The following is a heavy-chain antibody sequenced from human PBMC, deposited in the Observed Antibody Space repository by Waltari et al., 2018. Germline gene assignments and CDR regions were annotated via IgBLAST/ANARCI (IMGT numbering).Heavy chain of an antibody. CDR3: ATSYQL. V-gene: IGHV3-7*01. J-gene: IGHJ4*02. CDR1: GLTFSNYW. Sequence: EMQLVESGGGLVQPGGSLRLSCAASGLTFSNYWMNWVRQAQGKGLEWVANRKQDGSETNYVDSVKGRFTISRDNAKISLLLQMNSLSAGDTAVYFCATSYQLWGQGTRVTVSS. D-gene: IGHD2-2*01. CDR2: RKQDGSET.